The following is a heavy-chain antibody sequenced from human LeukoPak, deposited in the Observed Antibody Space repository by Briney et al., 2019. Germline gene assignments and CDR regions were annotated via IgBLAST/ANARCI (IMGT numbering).Heavy chain of an antibody. J-gene: IGHJ3*02. CDR2: IYYSGST. D-gene: IGHD4-17*01. Sequence: RPSETLSLTCTVSGGSISSSYWSWIRQPPGKGLEWIGYIYYSGSTTYNPSLKSRVAISIDTSKNQFSLKLTSVTAADTALYYCARGANYGDYGLDAFDIWGQGTMVTVSS. CDR3: ARGANYGDYGLDAFDI. V-gene: IGHV4-59*01. CDR1: GGSISSSY.